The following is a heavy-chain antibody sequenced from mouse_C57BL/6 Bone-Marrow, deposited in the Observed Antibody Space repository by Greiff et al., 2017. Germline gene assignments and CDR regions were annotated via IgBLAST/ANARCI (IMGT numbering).Heavy chain of an antibody. CDR2: IDPEDGET. CDR1: GFNIKDYY. J-gene: IGHJ3*01. CDR3: AREFAWFAY. V-gene: IGHV14-2*01. Sequence: VHVKQSGAELVKPGASVKLSCTASGFNIKDYYMHWVKQRTDQGLEWIGRIDPEDGETKYAPKFQGKATLTADTSSNTAYLQLSSLTSEDTAVDYCAREFAWFAYWGQGTLVTVSA.